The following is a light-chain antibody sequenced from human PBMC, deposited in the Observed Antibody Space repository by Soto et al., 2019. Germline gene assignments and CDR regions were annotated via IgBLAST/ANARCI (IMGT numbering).Light chain of an antibody. CDR3: QQFQTFPIN. V-gene: IGKV1-9*01. Sequence: DIQLTQSPSFLSASVGDRVTITCRASQGISRNLAWYQRKPGKAPRLLIYAASTLQSGVPSRFSGSGSGTEFTLTISSLHPEDFATYYCQQFQTFPINFGQGTRLEIK. CDR2: AAS. J-gene: IGKJ5*01. CDR1: QGISRN.